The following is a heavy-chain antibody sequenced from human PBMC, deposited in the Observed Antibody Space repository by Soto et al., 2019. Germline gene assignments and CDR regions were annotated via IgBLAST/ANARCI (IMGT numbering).Heavy chain of an antibody. CDR3: AKEMASGLIEY. CDR1: GFTFSNYA. V-gene: IGHV3-23*01. D-gene: IGHD6-19*01. Sequence: GGSLRLSCAASGFTFSNYAMSWVRQAPGKGLEWVSAISGSGGKTDYADSVEGRFTISRDNSKSTQYLQMNSLRDEDTAVYYCAKEMASGLIEYWGQGTLVTVSS. CDR2: ISGSGGKT. J-gene: IGHJ4*02.